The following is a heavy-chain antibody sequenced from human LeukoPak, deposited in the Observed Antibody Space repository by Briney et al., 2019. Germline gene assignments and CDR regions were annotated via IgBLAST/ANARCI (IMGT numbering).Heavy chain of an antibody. CDR3: AKRGEMAKKNPLDY. CDR1: GFTFSSYA. V-gene: IGHV3-23*01. CDR2: ISGSGGST. J-gene: IGHJ4*02. Sequence: PGGSLRLSCAASGFTFSSYAMSWVRQAPGKGLEWVSAISGSGGSTYYADSVKGRFTISRDNSKNTLYLQMNSLRAEDTAVYCCAKRGEMAKKNPLDYWGQGALVTVSS. D-gene: IGHD5-24*01.